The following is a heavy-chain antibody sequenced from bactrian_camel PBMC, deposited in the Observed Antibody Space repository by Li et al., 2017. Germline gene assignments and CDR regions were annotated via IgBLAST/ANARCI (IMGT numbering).Heavy chain of an antibody. D-gene: IGHD4*01. J-gene: IGHJ4*01. V-gene: IGHV3S57*01. CDR1: GHTGRVYC. CDR3: AADAALGQRLCEAGVYNY. Sequence: HVQLVESGGGLVQAGGSLRLSCGSSSGHTGRVYCMAWFRLAPGNECELVSTISSDGSTYYADSVKGRFTISQDNAKNTVYLQMNSLKPEDTAVYYCAADAALGQRLCEAGVYNYWARGPRSPSP. CDR2: ISSDGST.